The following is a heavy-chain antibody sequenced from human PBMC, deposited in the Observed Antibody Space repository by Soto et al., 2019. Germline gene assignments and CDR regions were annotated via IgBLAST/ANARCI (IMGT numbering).Heavy chain of an antibody. CDR2: ISAYNGNT. V-gene: IGHV1-18*04. J-gene: IGHJ2*01. D-gene: IGHD6-13*01. Sequence: AAVKVSCKASGYTFISYGITRVRQPPGQGLEWMGWISAYNGNTNYAQKLQGRVTMTTDTSTSTAYMELRSLGADDTAVYYCARSLYSSSWFYWYFDLWGRGTLVTVSS. CDR3: ARSLYSSSWFYWYFDL. CDR1: GYTFISYG.